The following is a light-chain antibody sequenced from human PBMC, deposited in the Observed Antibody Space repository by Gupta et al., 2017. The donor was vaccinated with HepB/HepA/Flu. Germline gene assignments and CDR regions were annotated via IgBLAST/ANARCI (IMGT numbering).Light chain of an antibody. CDR1: SSNIGSNF. V-gene: IGLV1-51*02. J-gene: IGLJ1*01. CDR2: EKN. CDR3: SKSESPSNAGVV. Sequence: QSVLTQPPSVSAAPGQKVTISCSGSSSNIGSNFVSWYQQLPGTAPKLLIYEKNKRASGIPDRFSGAKSGTSENLVTNARQTGDEADEYCSKSESPSNAGVVFGTGTTLTVL.